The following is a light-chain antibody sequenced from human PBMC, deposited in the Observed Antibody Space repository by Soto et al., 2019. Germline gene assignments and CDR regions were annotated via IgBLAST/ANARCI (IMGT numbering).Light chain of an antibody. CDR3: QHYKSYPWT. Sequence: DIQMTQSPSTMSASVGDRVTITCRASQSIDSWLAWYQQKPGKAPKFLMYKASNLESGVPSRFSGSGSETEFTLTISSLQPDDFDIYYCQHYKSYPWTLGQGTKVDIK. CDR1: QSIDSW. CDR2: KAS. J-gene: IGKJ1*01. V-gene: IGKV1-5*03.